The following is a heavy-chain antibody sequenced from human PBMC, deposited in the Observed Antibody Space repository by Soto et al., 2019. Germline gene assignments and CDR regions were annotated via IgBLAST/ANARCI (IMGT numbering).Heavy chain of an antibody. CDR2: IYYSGST. J-gene: IGHJ4*02. D-gene: IGHD1-26*01. Sequence: QVQLQESGPGLVKPSQTLSLTCTVSGGSISSGGYYWSWIRQHPGKGLEWIGYIYYSGSTYYNPALKGRGTILVETSKNQFSLKLSSVTAADTAVYYCAGIYSGSPGGTLRYWGQGTLVTVSS. V-gene: IGHV4-31*03. CDR3: AGIYSGSPGGTLRY. CDR1: GGSISSGGYY.